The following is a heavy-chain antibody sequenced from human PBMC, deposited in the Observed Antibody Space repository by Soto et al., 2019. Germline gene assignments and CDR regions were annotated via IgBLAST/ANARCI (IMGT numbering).Heavy chain of an antibody. J-gene: IGHJ4*02. D-gene: IGHD3-10*01. CDR3: ARDYYGSGSYYSHYFDY. Sequence: GGPLRLSCAASGFTFSSYGMHWVRQAPGKGLEWVAVIWYDGSNKYYADSVKGRFTISRDNSKNTLYLQMNSLRAEDTAVYYCARDYYGSGSYYSHYFDYWGQGTLVTVSS. V-gene: IGHV3-33*01. CDR1: GFTFSSYG. CDR2: IWYDGSNK.